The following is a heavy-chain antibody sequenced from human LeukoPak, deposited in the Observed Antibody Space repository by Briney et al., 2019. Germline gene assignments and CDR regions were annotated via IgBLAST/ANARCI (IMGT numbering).Heavy chain of an antibody. CDR2: IYPGDSDT. Sequence: GESLKISCKGSGYSFTSYWIGWVRQMPGRGLEWMGIIYPGDSDTRYSPSFQGQVTISADKSISTAYLQWSSLKASDTAMYYLSGPHPHGSCYPGYWGQGTLVTVSS. CDR1: GYSFTSYW. D-gene: IGHD3-10*01. J-gene: IGHJ4*02. CDR3: SGPHPHGSCYPGY. V-gene: IGHV5-51*01.